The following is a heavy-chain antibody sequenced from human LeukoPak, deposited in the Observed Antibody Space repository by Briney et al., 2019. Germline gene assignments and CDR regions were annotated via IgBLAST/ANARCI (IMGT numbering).Heavy chain of an antibody. CDR1: GFSFDDYA. CDR3: ARTGNFDH. D-gene: IGHD1-14*01. V-gene: IGHV3-43*02. Sequence: GGSLRLSCAASGFSFDDYAMHWFRQTPGQGLEWVSLITGDGGSTYYADSVKGRFTISRDNSGNSLYLQMNSLTTEDTAFYYCARTGNFDHWGQGALVTVSS. J-gene: IGHJ4*02. CDR2: ITGDGGST.